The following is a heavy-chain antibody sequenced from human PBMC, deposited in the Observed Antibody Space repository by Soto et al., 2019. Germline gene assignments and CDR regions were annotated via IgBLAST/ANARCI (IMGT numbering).Heavy chain of an antibody. V-gene: IGHV1-69*01. Sequence: QVQLVQSGAEVKKPGSSVKVSCEASGGTFSSYAISWVRQAPGQGLEWMGGIIPIFGPPNYAQKSQGRVTITADESTGTAYMELSSLRSEDTAIYYCARDKRGRDGYNFGTRYYYGMDVWGQGTTVTVSS. CDR2: IIPIFGPP. D-gene: IGHD5-12*01. J-gene: IGHJ6*02. CDR3: ARDKRGRDGYNFGTRYYYGMDV. CDR1: GGTFSSYA.